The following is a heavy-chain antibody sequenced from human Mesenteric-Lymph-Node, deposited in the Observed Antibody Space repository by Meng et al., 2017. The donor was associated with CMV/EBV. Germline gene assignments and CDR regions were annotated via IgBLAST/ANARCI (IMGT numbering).Heavy chain of an antibody. CDR2: ISAYNGNT. CDR3: ARDLYDSSGYYPHYAFDI. V-gene: IGHV1-18*01. Sequence: ASVKVSCKASGYTFTSYGISWVRQAPGQGLEWMGWISAYNGNTNYAQKLQGRVTMTTDTSTSTAYMELRSLRSDDTAVYYCARDLYDSSGYYPHYAFDIWGQGTMVTVSS. J-gene: IGHJ3*02. D-gene: IGHD3-22*01. CDR1: GYTFTSYG.